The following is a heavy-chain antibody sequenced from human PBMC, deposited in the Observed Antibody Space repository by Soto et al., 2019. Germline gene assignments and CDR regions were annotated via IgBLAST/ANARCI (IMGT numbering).Heavy chain of an antibody. J-gene: IGHJ5*02. V-gene: IGHV1-69*06. Sequence: GASVKVSCKASGGTFSTDTFIWVRQAPGQGLEWMGRIIPIFGTPYYAQKFQGRVTITADKSTSTVYMELSSLRSDDTAVYFCARGLECRGYCLDKPTWFAPWGQGTLVTVSS. CDR1: GGTFSTDT. CDR2: IIPIFGTP. D-gene: IGHD2-15*01. CDR3: ARGLECRGYCLDKPTWFAP.